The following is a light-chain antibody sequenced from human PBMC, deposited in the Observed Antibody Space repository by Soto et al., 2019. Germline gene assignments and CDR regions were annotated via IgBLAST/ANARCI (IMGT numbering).Light chain of an antibody. Sequence: DVQMTQSPSSLSASVGDRVTITCRASQGISNFVAWYQQIAGKVPKLLIHSASTLQSGVPSRFSGSGSGTDFTLTISSLQPEDVATYFCQQSYSTPPWAFGQGTKV. V-gene: IGKV1-27*01. CDR2: SAS. CDR1: QGISNF. J-gene: IGKJ1*01. CDR3: QQSYSTPPWA.